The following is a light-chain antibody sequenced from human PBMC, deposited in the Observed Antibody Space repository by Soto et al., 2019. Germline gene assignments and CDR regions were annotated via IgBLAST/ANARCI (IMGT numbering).Light chain of an antibody. CDR2: GAA. CDR1: QSVSNSY. V-gene: IGKV3-20*01. J-gene: IGKJ5*01. Sequence: EIVLTQSPGTLSLSPGERATLSCRASQSVSNSYLAWYQQKPGQAPRLLIYGAATRATGIPDRFSGSGSGTDFILTISRLEPEDFAVYYCQQYGSSPPITFGHGTRLEIK. CDR3: QQYGSSPPIT.